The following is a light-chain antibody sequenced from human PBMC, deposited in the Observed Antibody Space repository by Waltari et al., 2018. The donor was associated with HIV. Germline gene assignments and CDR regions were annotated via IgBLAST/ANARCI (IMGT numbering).Light chain of an antibody. CDR1: ISNIRSNT. CDR3: ATWDDSLNGPV. V-gene: IGLV1-44*01. CDR2: TTN. J-gene: IGLJ3*02. Sequence: QSVLTQPPSASGTPGQRVTIHCSGSISNIRSNTVNWYQQLPGTAPKLLIYTTNQRPSGVPDRFSGSKSGASAALAISGLQSDDEADYYCATWDDSLNGPVFGGGTKLTVL.